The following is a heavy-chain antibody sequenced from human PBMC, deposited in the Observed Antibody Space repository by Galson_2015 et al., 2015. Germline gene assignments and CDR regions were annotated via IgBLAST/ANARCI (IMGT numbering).Heavy chain of an antibody. CDR1: GGSINSYY. CDR3: ARDGSARYYYGMDV. Sequence: SETLSLTCTVSGGSINSYYWSWIRQPPGKGLEWIGYIYYSGSTNYNPSLKSRVTISVDTSKNQFSLKLSSVTAADTAVYYCARDGSARYYYGMDVWGQGTTVTVSS. V-gene: IGHV4-59*01. CDR2: IYYSGST. J-gene: IGHJ6*02.